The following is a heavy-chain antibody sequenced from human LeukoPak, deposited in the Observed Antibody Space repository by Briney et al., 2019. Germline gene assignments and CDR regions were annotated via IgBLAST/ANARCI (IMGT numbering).Heavy chain of an antibody. CDR1: GFTFSSYA. Sequence: GGSLRLSCVVSGFTFSSYAMSWVRQAPGKGLEWVSAMSGSGGRTYYADSVKGRFTISRDNSKNTLYLQMNSLRVEDTAVYYCAKADHCNNGVCCQFDFWGQGTLVTVSS. D-gene: IGHD2-8*01. CDR2: MSGSGGRT. CDR3: AKADHCNNGVCCQFDF. V-gene: IGHV3-23*01. J-gene: IGHJ4*02.